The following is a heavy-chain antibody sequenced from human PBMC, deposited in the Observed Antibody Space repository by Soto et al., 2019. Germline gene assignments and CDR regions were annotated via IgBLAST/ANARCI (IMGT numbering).Heavy chain of an antibody. CDR1: GFTFSSYG. V-gene: IGHV3-33*01. J-gene: IGHJ4*02. CDR2: IWYDGSNK. D-gene: IGHD3-10*01. Sequence: QVQLVESGGGVVQPGRSLRLSCAASGFTFSSYGMHWVRQAPGKGLEWVAVIWYDGSNKYYADSVKGRFTISRDNSKNTLYVQMNSLRAEDTAVYYCARGDYYGSGSYNIDYWGQGTLVTVSS. CDR3: ARGDYYGSGSYNIDY.